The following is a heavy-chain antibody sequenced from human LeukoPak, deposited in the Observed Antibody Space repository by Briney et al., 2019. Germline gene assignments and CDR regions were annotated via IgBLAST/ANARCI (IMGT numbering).Heavy chain of an antibody. J-gene: IGHJ4*02. CDR1: GGSISSYY. Sequence: SETLSLTCTVSGGSISSYYWSWIRQPPGKGLEWIGYIYYSGSTNYNPSLKSRVTISVDTSKNQFSLKLSSVTAADTAVYYCARQGNYYGSGSYEGEYFDYWGQGTLVTVSS. CDR2: IYYSGST. D-gene: IGHD3-10*01. V-gene: IGHV4-59*08. CDR3: ARQGNYYGSGSYEGEYFDY.